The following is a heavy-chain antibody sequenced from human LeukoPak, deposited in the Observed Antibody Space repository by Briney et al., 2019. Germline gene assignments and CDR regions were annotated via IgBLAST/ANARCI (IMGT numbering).Heavy chain of an antibody. CDR2: IYYSGST. Sequence: SETLSLTCTVSGGSISSYYWSWIRQPPGKGLEWIGYIYYSGSTNYNPSLKSRVTISVDTSKNQFSLKLSSVTAADTAVYYCATLYSSSSEGMEALDYWGQGTLVTVSS. CDR3: ATLYSSSSEGMEALDY. CDR1: GGSISSYY. D-gene: IGHD6-6*01. J-gene: IGHJ4*02. V-gene: IGHV4-59*08.